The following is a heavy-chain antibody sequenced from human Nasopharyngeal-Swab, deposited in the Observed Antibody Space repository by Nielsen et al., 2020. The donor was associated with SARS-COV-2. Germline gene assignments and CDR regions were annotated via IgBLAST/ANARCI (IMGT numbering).Heavy chain of an antibody. J-gene: IGHJ5*02. V-gene: IGHV1-18*04. D-gene: IGHD1-26*01. CDR1: GYTFTGYG. CDR2: ISVDHGNT. CDR3: ASVPPWRWEPDR. Sequence: ASVKVSCKASGYTFTGYGVSWVRQAPGQGLEWMGWISVDHGNTNYAQKVQGRVTMTTDISTSTAYMELRSLRSDDTAVYYCASVPPWRWEPDRWGQGTPVTVSS.